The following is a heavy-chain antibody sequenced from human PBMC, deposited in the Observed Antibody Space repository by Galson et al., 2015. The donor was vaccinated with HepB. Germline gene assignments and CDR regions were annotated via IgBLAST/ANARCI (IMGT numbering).Heavy chain of an antibody. J-gene: IGHJ4*02. V-gene: IGHV3-23*01. CDR3: AKDYLPYYDRWGSYSDLYYFDY. D-gene: IGHD3-22*01. CDR1: GFTFNYHA. CDR2: ISGSGGST. Sequence: SLRLSCAASGFTFNYHAMNWVRQAPGKGLEWVASISGSGGSTYYADSVKGRFTVSRDNSLDTVDLQMDSLRVDDTAVYYRAKDYLPYYDRWGSYSDLYYFDYWGQGTLVTVSS.